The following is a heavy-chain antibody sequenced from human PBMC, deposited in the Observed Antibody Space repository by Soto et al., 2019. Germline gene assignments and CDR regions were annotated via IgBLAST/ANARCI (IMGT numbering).Heavy chain of an antibody. D-gene: IGHD1-1*01. Sequence: QVQLVQSGAEMLKPGSSVKISCKTSGDTFDTFAISWVRQAPGQGLEWMGGIIPIFRTPDYTQKFQGRVTITADVSTSTAYMELSRLRPEDTAVYYCARDRGRGQLGGNYYDALAVWGQGTTVTVSS. CDR3: ARDRGRGQLGGNYYDALAV. CDR1: GDTFDTFA. CDR2: IIPIFRTP. J-gene: IGHJ6*02. V-gene: IGHV1-69*12.